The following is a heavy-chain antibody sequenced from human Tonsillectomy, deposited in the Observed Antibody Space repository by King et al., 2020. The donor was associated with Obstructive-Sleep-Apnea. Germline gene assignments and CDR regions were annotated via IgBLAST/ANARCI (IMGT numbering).Heavy chain of an antibody. CDR3: ARPAYCGSDCYSYGAFDF. CDR2: ISYSGST. D-gene: IGHD2-21*02. Sequence: QLQESGPGLVKPSETLSLTCAVSGASISSSTYYWGWIRQPPGKGLEWIASISYSGSTYYNPSLKSRVTISVDTSRNQFSLKLSSVTAADTAVYYCARPAYCGSDCYSYGAFDFWGQGTMVTVSS. J-gene: IGHJ3*01. CDR1: GASISSSTYY. V-gene: IGHV4-39*07.